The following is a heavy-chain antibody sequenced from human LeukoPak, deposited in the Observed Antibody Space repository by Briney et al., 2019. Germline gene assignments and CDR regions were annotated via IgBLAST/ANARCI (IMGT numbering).Heavy chain of an antibody. Sequence: SVKVSCKASGGTFSSYTISWVRQAPGQGLEWMGRIIPILGIANYAQKFQGRVTITADKSTSTAYMELSSLRSEDTAVYYCARDSYEGYCSSTSCPKAWFDPWGRGTLVTVSS. CDR2: IIPILGIA. V-gene: IGHV1-69*04. CDR1: GGTFSSYT. CDR3: ARDSYEGYCSSTSCPKAWFDP. D-gene: IGHD2-2*01. J-gene: IGHJ5*02.